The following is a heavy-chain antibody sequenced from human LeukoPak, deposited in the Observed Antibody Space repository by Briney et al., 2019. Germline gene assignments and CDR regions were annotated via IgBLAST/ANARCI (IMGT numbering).Heavy chain of an antibody. V-gene: IGHV3-9*01. CDR2: ISWNSGSI. J-gene: IGHJ4*02. CDR3: AREARRTQYDFWSGYYLGPGDY. CDR1: GFTFDDYA. D-gene: IGHD3-3*01. Sequence: GRSLRLSCAASGFTFDDYAMHWVRQAPGKGLEWVSGISWNSGSIGYADSVKGRFTISRDNAKNSLYLQMNSLRAEDTAVYYCAREARRTQYDFWSGYYLGPGDYWGQGTLVTVSS.